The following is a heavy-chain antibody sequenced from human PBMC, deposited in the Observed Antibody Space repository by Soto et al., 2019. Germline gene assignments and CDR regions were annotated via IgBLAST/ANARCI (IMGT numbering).Heavy chain of an antibody. D-gene: IGHD6-13*01. V-gene: IGHV3-30*18. Sequence: GGSLRLSCAASGFTFSSYGMHWFRQAPGKGLEWVAVISYDGSNKYYADSVKGRFTISRDNSKNTLYLQVNSLRAEDTAVYYCAKDLGSSSFDYWGQGTLVTVSS. CDR3: AKDLGSSSFDY. CDR1: GFTFSSYG. CDR2: ISYDGSNK. J-gene: IGHJ4*02.